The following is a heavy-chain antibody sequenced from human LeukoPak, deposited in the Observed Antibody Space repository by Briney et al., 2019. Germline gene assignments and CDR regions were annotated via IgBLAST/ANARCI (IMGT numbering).Heavy chain of an antibody. CDR3: ATYSSGWYDAFDI. V-gene: IGHV1-18*01. D-gene: IGHD6-19*01. J-gene: IGHJ3*02. Sequence: ASVKVSCKASGYTFTSYGISWVRQAPGQGLEWMGWISAYNGNTNYAQKFQGRVTMTRDMSTSTVYMELSSLRSEDTAVYYCATYSSGWYDAFDIWGQGTMVTVSS. CDR2: ISAYNGNT. CDR1: GYTFTSYG.